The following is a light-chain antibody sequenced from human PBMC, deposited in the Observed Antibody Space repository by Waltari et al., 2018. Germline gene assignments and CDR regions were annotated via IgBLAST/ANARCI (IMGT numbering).Light chain of an antibody. CDR1: SRDIGTYNL. Sequence: QSALTQPASVSGSPGQSITISRTGTSRDIGTYNLVSWCQQYPGKVPKLIIYEVSKRPSGVSNHFSGSKSGNTASLTISGLQAEDEAHYYCSSYAGGSWVFGRGTKVTVL. J-gene: IGLJ3*02. CDR2: EVS. CDR3: SSYAGGSWV. V-gene: IGLV2-23*02.